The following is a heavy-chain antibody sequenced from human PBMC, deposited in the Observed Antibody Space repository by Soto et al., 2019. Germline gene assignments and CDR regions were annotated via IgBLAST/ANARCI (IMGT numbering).Heavy chain of an antibody. D-gene: IGHD3-10*01. Sequence: QVQLVQSGAEVKKPGASVKVSCKASGYTFTSYGISWVRQAPGQGLEWIGWISAYNGNTNYAQKRQGRVTMTTETSTRTTYMELRSLGPDDTAVYYCARTITPSDYWGQGTLVTVSS. J-gene: IGHJ4*02. CDR3: ARTITPSDY. CDR2: ISAYNGNT. CDR1: GYTFTSYG. V-gene: IGHV1-18*01.